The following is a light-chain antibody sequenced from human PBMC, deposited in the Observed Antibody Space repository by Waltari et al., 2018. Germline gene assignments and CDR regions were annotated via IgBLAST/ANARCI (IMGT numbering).Light chain of an antibody. Sequence: EIVLTQSPGTLSLSPGERATLSCRASQSVSRSLAWYQQKPGQAPRLLIYDASSRATGIPDRFSGSGSGTDFSLTISRVGPEDFAVYYCQMYVRLPATFGQGTKVEVK. V-gene: IGKV3-20*01. J-gene: IGKJ1*01. CDR1: QSVSRS. CDR2: DAS. CDR3: QMYVRLPAT.